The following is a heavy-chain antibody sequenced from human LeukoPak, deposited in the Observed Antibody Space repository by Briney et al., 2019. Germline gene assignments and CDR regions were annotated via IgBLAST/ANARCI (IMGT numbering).Heavy chain of an antibody. D-gene: IGHD2-15*01. CDR3: AKEDKLLVVAASKEDYYYGMDV. V-gene: IGHV3-23*01. Sequence: GGSLRLSCAASGFTFSSYDMSWVRQAPGKGLEWVSVISGSGDSTYYADSVKGRFTISRDNSKNTLYLQMNSLRAEDTAVYYCAKEDKLLVVAASKEDYYYGMDVWGQGTTVTVSS. CDR1: GFTFSSYD. CDR2: ISGSGDST. J-gene: IGHJ6*02.